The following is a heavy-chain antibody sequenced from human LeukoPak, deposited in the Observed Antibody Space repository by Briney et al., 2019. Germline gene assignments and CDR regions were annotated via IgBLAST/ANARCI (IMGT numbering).Heavy chain of an antibody. CDR3: ARAKESDYSFDY. J-gene: IGHJ4*02. V-gene: IGHV4-38-2*02. CDR1: VYSISSGFY. D-gene: IGHD4-11*01. Sequence: SETLSLTCTVSVYSISSGFYWDWIRQPPGKGLEWIGTFYHNGTTYYSPSLKSRVTISVDTSKNQFSLRLSSVAAADTAVYYCARAKESDYSFDYWGQGTLVTVSS. CDR2: FYHNGTT.